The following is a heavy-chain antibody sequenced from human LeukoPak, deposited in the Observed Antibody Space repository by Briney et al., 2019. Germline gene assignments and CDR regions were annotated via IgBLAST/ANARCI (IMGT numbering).Heavy chain of an antibody. CDR2: ISSSSSHT. CDR3: AKSWFGDSYGMDV. V-gene: IGHV3-11*06. D-gene: IGHD3-10*01. Sequence: PGGSLRLSCAASGFTFSDYYMSWIRQAPGKGLEWVSYISSSSSHTNYADSVKGRFTISRDNTKNSLYLQMNSLRAEDTAVYYCAKSWFGDSYGMDVWGKGTTVTVSS. J-gene: IGHJ6*04. CDR1: GFTFSDYY.